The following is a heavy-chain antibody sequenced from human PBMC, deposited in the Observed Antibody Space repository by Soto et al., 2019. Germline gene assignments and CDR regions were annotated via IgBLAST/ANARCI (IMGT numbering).Heavy chain of an antibody. Sequence: GGSLRLSCAASGFTFSSFGMNWVRQAPGKGLEWLSYVSGTSSTIYYADSVKGRFTISRDNAKNSLYLQMNSLRAEDTAVYYCARERYSYGLGRYWGQGTLVTVSS. CDR2: VSGTSSTI. CDR3: ARERYSYGLGRY. V-gene: IGHV3-48*01. D-gene: IGHD5-18*01. CDR1: GFTFSSFG. J-gene: IGHJ4*02.